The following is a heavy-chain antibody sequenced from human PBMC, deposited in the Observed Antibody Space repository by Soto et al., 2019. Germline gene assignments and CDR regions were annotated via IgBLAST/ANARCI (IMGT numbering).Heavy chain of an antibody. CDR3: AREIPDRTSHWFDP. D-gene: IGHD2-15*01. J-gene: IGHJ5*02. CDR1: GGSITSYY. V-gene: IGHV4-59*01. CDR2: IFYNGST. Sequence: SETLSLTCTVSGGSITSYYWSWIRQPPGKGLEWIGYIFYNGSTNYNPSLKSRVTMSMDTSKNQFSLKMSSVTAADTAVYYCAREIPDRTSHWFDPWGQGTLVTVSS.